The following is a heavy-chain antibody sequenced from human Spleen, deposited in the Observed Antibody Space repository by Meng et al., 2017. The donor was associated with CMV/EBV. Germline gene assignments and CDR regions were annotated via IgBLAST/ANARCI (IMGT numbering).Heavy chain of an antibody. CDR1: GDSVSSHSAA. J-gene: IGHJ1*01. V-gene: IGHV6-1*01. CDR3: ARSALGKKDFQF. D-gene: IGHD1-26*01. Sequence: ISGDSVSSHSAAWNWIRQSPSRGLEWLGRTYYRSKWFNDYAVSVKSRIVINPDTSKNQFSLRLNSVTHEDTAVYFCARSALGKKDFQFWGQGTLVTVSS. CDR2: TYYRSKWFN.